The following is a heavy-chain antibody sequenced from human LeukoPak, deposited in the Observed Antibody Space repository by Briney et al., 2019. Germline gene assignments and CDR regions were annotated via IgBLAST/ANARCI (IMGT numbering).Heavy chain of an antibody. Sequence: GGSLRLSCAASGFTFSSYSMNWVRQAPGKGLEWVSSISRSSSYTNYADSVRGRFSISRDNAKNSLCLQMNSLRAEDTAVYYCVRLYCSSTSWSRGNSYCYFDYWGQGTLVTVSS. V-gene: IGHV3-21*01. CDR1: GFTFSSYS. D-gene: IGHD2-2*01. CDR3: VRLYCSSTSWSRGNSYCYFDY. J-gene: IGHJ4*02. CDR2: ISRSSSYT.